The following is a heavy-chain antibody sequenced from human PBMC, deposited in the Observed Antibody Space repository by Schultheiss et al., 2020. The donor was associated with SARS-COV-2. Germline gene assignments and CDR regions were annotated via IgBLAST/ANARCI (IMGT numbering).Heavy chain of an antibody. CDR3: ARRDDY. CDR2: IYYSGST. V-gene: IGHV4-59*01. Sequence: SETLSLTCAVYGGSFRGYYWSWIRQPPGKGLEWIGYIYYSGSTNYNPSLKSRVTISVDTSKNQFSLKLSSVTAADTAVYYCARRDDYWGQGTLVTVSS. J-gene: IGHJ4*02. CDR1: GGSFRGYY.